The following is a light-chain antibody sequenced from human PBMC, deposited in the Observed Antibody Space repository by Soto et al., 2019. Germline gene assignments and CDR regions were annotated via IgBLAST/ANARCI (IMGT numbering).Light chain of an antibody. CDR3: AAWDDSLNGWV. V-gene: IGLV1-44*01. CDR1: SSNIGSDT. CDR2: SND. Sequence: QSVLTPPPSASGTPGPRVTISCSGSSSNIGSDTVNWYRQLPGTAPKLLIYSNDQRPSGVPDRFSGSKSGTSASLAISGLQSEDEDDYYCAAWDDSLNGWVFGGGTKLTVL. J-gene: IGLJ3*02.